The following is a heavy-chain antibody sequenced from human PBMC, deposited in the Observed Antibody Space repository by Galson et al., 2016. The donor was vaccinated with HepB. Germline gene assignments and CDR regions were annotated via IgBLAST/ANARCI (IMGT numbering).Heavy chain of an antibody. CDR1: GGSLRGYT. Sequence: LSLTCVVYGGSLRGYTWSWIRQPPGKGLEWIGEINHGGSTNYNPSLKGRVTMSVDTSKNQFSLKLTSVTAADTAVYFCARSRRCSGGDCYSFFRYNWFDPWGQGTLVTVSS. CDR3: ARSRRCSGGDCYSFFRYNWFDP. J-gene: IGHJ5*02. V-gene: IGHV4-34*01. CDR2: INHGGST. D-gene: IGHD2-15*01.